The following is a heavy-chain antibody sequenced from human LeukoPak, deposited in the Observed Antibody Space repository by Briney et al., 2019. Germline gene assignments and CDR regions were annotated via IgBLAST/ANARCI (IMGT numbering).Heavy chain of an antibody. V-gene: IGHV1-2*02. D-gene: IGHD3-22*01. CDR1: GYTFTGYY. J-gene: IGHJ5*02. CDR3: ARGAMIVVISSFDP. CDR2: INPNSGGT. Sequence: GASVKVSCKASGYTFTGYYMHWVRQAPGQGLEWMGWINPNSGGTNYAQKFQGRVTMTRDTSISTAYMELSRLRSDDTAVYYCARGAMIVVISSFDPWGQGTLVTVSS.